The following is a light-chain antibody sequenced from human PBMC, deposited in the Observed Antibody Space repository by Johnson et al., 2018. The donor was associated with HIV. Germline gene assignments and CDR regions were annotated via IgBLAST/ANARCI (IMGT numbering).Light chain of an antibody. CDR3: GTWDNSLRTGF. CDR1: SSNVGSSF. Sequence: QSVLTQPPSVSAAPGQTVTISCSGSSSNVGSSFVSWYRQVPGTAPKLLIYDNNKRPSGIPGRFSGSKSGPSATLGITGLQTGDEADYYCGTWDNSLRTGFFGTGTKVTVL. J-gene: IGLJ1*01. V-gene: IGLV1-51*01. CDR2: DNN.